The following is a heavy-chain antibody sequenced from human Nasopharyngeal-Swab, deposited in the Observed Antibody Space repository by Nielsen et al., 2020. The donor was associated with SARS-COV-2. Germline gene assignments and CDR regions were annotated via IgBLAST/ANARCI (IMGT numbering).Heavy chain of an antibody. CDR2: ITAGNGNT. D-gene: IGHD6-13*01. J-gene: IGHJ4*02. CDR1: GFTFSSFG. CDR3: ARDAGSSWLLDK. V-gene: IGHV1-3*01. Sequence: GESLKISCAASGFTFSSFGMHWVRQAPGQGLEWMGWITAGNGNTQYSQKFHDRLTLTSDTSASTAYLDLSSLRSEDTAVYYCARDAGSSWLLDKWRQGTLVPVSS.